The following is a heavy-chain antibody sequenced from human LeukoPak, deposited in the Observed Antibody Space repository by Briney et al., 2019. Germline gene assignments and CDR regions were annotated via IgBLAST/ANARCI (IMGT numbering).Heavy chain of an antibody. J-gene: IGHJ4*02. CDR1: GFTFTNYE. Sequence: GGSLRLSCSASGFTFTNYEMNWVRQAPGMGLEWISYISKSGSNIYYADSVKGRFTISRDNAKTSLFLQMSSLRADDTAVYYCARNRDFYDSSGSVPLDYWGQGILVTVSS. CDR2: ISKSGSNI. V-gene: IGHV3-48*03. CDR3: ARNRDFYDSSGSVPLDY. D-gene: IGHD3-22*01.